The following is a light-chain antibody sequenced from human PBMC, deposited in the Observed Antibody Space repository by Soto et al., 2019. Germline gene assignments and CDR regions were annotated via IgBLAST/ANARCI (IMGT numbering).Light chain of an antibody. CDR3: QSYDSSLSGYYV. V-gene: IGLV1-40*01. Sequence: QSVLTQPPSVSGAPGQRVTISCTGGSSNFGAGYDVHWYQQLPGTAPKLLIYGNTNRPSGVPDRFSGSKSGTSASLAITGLQAEDEADYYCQSYDSSLSGYYVFGTGTKLTVL. J-gene: IGLJ1*01. CDR1: SSNFGAGYD. CDR2: GNT.